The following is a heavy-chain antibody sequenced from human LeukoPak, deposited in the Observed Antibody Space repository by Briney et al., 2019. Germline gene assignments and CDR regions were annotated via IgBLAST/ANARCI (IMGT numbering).Heavy chain of an antibody. J-gene: IGHJ4*02. CDR1: GGSFSGYY. Sequence: SETLSLTCAVYGGSFSGYYWSWIRQPPGKGLEWIGEINHSGSTNYNPSLKSRVTISVDTSKNQFSLKLSSVTAADTAVYYCARGVATSRLYYFDYWGQGTLVTVSS. CDR3: ARGVATSRLYYFDY. CDR2: INHSGST. D-gene: IGHD5-12*01. V-gene: IGHV4-34*01.